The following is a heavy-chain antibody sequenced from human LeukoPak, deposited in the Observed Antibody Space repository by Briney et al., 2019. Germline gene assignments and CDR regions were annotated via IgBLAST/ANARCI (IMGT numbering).Heavy chain of an antibody. CDR1: GGTFSSYA. CDR3: ARDGWAAAGTQYNWFDP. D-gene: IGHD6-13*01. J-gene: IGHJ5*02. Sequence: GASVKVSCKASGGTFSSYAISWVRQAPGQGLEWMGGIIPIFGTANYAQKFQGRVTITADESTSTAYMELSSLRSEDTAVYYCARDGWAAAGTQYNWFDPWGQGTLVTVSS. CDR2: IIPIFGTA. V-gene: IGHV1-69*13.